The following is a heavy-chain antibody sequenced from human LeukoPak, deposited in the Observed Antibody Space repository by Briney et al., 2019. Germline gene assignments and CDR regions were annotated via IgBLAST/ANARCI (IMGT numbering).Heavy chain of an antibody. Sequence: GGSLRLSCAASGLTFSSYGMHWVRQAPGKGLEWVAVIWYDGSNKYYADSVKGRFTISRDNSKNTLYLQMNSLRAEDTAVYYCARDKGYYYDSSGYLGYWGQGTLVTVSS. CDR2: IWYDGSNK. J-gene: IGHJ4*02. CDR3: ARDKGYYYDSSGYLGY. CDR1: GLTFSSYG. D-gene: IGHD3-22*01. V-gene: IGHV3-33*01.